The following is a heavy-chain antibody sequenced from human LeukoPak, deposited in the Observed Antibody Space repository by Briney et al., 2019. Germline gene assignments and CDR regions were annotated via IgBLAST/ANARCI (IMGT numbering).Heavy chain of an antibody. V-gene: IGHV4-4*09. CDR2: IYTSGTT. CDR1: GGSSSNYH. Sequence: SETLALTCAVSGGSSSNYHWSWIRQPPGKGLEWVGYIYTSGTTNYNPSLKSRVTISVDTSKNHFSLRLSSVTAADTAVYYCARRTHHYYYMDVWGKGTTVTVSS. J-gene: IGHJ6*03. CDR3: ARRTHHYYYMDV.